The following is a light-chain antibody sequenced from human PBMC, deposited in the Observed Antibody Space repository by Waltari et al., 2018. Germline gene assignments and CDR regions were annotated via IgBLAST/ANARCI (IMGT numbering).Light chain of an antibody. CDR1: KSNIGADFH. V-gene: IGLV1-40*01. Sequence: QSVLTPPPSVSGAPGQRVTIPCIGTKSNIGADFHVHWYQQVPGPAPKLLLHSFSNRPSGVPDRFSGFKSGASASLVITGLQAEDEAMYYCQSYDTTLSAVVFGGGTRLTV. CDR3: QSYDTTLSAVV. CDR2: SFS. J-gene: IGLJ2*01.